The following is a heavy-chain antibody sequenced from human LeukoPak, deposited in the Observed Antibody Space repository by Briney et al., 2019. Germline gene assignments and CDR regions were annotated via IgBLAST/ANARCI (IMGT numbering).Heavy chain of an antibody. CDR2: IYTSGST. V-gene: IGHV4-4*07. Sequence: SETLSLTCTVSGGSISSYYWSWIRQPAGKGLEWIGRIYTSGSTNYNPSLKSRVTISVDTSKNQFSLKLSSVTAADTAVYYCARGSGYGSGSYYKPYYGMDVWGQGTTVTVSS. D-gene: IGHD3-10*01. J-gene: IGHJ6*02. CDR1: GGSISSYY. CDR3: ARGSGYGSGSYYKPYYGMDV.